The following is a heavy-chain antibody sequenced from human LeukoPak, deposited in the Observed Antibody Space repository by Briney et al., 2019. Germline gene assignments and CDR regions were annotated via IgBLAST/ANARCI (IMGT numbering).Heavy chain of an antibody. J-gene: IGHJ4*02. CDR1: VYTFTNFY. D-gene: IGHD3-16*01. CDR2: INPNSGGT. CDR3: ARDLVITFGGADV. V-gene: IGHV1-2*02. Sequence: ASVKVSCKASVYTFTNFYIHWVRQAPGQGLEWMGWINPNSGGTNYAQKFQGRVTMTRDTSISTAYMELSRLRSDDTAVYYCARDLVITFGGADVWGQGTLVTVSS.